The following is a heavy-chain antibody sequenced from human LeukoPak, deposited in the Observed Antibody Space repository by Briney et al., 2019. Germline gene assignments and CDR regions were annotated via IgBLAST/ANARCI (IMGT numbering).Heavy chain of an antibody. CDR3: ARDYDILTDWFDP. V-gene: IGHV4-34*01. CDR1: GGSFSGYY. Sequence: SETLSLTCAAYGGSFSGYYWSWIRQPPGKGLEWIGEINHSGSTNYNPSLKSRVTISVDTSKNQFSLRLSSVTAADTAVYYCARDYDILTDWFDPWGQGTLVTVSS. D-gene: IGHD3-9*01. J-gene: IGHJ5*02. CDR2: INHSGST.